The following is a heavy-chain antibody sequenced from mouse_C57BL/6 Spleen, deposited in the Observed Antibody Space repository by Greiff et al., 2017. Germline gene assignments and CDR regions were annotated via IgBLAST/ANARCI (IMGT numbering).Heavy chain of an antibody. CDR3: ARKSVAGNY. J-gene: IGHJ2*01. D-gene: IGHD1-1*01. CDR2: IYPSDSET. V-gene: IGHV1-61*01. Sequence: QVQLQQPGAELVRPGSSVKLSCKASGYTFTSYWMDWVKQRPGQGLEWIGNIYPSDSETHYNQKFKDKATLTVDKSSSTAYMQLSSLTSEDSAVYYCARKSVAGNYWGQGTTLTVSS. CDR1: GYTFTSYW.